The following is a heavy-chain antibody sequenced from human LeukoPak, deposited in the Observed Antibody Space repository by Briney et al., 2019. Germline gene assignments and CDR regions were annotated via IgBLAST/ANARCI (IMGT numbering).Heavy chain of an antibody. CDR2: IEQDGSEK. CDR3: ARPSVLGRNTDY. J-gene: IGHJ4*02. V-gene: IGHV3-7*01. D-gene: IGHD4/OR15-4a*01. Sequence: GGSLRLSCAASGFTFSNYWMSWVRQTPGKGLEWVATIEQDGSEKYYVDSVKGRFTISRDNAKKSLFLQMNSLRADDTAVYYCARPSVLGRNTDYWGQGTLVTVSS. CDR1: GFTFSNYW.